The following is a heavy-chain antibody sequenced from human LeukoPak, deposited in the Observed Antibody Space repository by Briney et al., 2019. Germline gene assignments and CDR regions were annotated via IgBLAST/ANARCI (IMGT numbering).Heavy chain of an antibody. V-gene: IGHV3-23*01. CDR2: IFGSGGSA. CDR3: GKTTVGYSSGRYPGWPVDY. J-gene: IGHJ4*02. CDR1: GFTFNNYA. D-gene: IGHD6-19*01. Sequence: GGSLRLSCAASGFTFNNYAMYWVRQAPGKGLEWVSGIFGSGGSAHYADSVKGRFTISRDNAKNTVYLQMDSLRVEDTAVYYCGKTTVGYSSGRYPGWPVDYWGQGTLVTVSS.